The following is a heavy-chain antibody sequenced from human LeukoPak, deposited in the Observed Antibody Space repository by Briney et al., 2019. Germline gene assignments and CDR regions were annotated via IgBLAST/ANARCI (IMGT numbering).Heavy chain of an antibody. D-gene: IGHD6-13*01. V-gene: IGHV3-23*01. CDR3: AKASGIAAAGPEDFDY. Sequence: PGGSLRLSCAASGFTFSSYAMSWVRQAPGKGLEWVSAISGSGGSTYYADSVKGRFTISRDNSKNTLYLQMNSLRAEDTAVYNCAKASGIAAAGPEDFDYWGQGTLVTVSS. J-gene: IGHJ4*02. CDR1: GFTFSSYA. CDR2: ISGSGGST.